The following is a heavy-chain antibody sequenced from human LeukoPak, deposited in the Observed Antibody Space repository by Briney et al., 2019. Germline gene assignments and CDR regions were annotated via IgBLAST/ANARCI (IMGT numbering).Heavy chain of an antibody. V-gene: IGHV1-69*13. D-gene: IGHD2-15*01. Sequence: ASVKVSCKASGYTFTGYYMHWVRQAPGQGLEWMGGIIPIFGTANYAQKFQGRVTITADESTSTAYMELSSLRSDDTAFYYCARAIYSGSFDYWGQGTLVSVSS. CDR3: ARAIYSGSFDY. CDR1: GYTFTGYY. CDR2: IIPIFGTA. J-gene: IGHJ4*02.